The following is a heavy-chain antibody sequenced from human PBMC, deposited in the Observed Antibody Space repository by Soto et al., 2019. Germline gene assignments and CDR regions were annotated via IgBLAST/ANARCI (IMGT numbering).Heavy chain of an antibody. CDR2: ISYDGSKK. V-gene: IGHV3-30-3*01. CDR1: GFTFSSYA. D-gene: IGHD2-21*01. J-gene: IGHJ3*02. CDR3: ARGSDCYGDAFDI. Sequence: QVQLVESGGGVVQPGRSLRLSCAASGFTFSSYAMHWVRQAPGKGLEWVAVISYDGSKKYYADSVKGRFTISRDNSKNTQYLQMYSLRAEDTAVYYCARGSDCYGDAFDIWGQGTMDTVSS.